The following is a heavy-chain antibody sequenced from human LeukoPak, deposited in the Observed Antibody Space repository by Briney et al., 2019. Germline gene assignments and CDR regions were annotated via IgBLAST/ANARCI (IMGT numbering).Heavy chain of an antibody. V-gene: IGHV4-59*01. D-gene: IGHD6-13*01. Sequence: SETLSLTCTVSGGSISSYYWSWIRQPPGKGLEWIGYIYYSGSTNYNPSLKSRVTISVDTSKNQFSLKLSSVTAADTAVYYCASVGAAAGSGTYFDYWGQGTLVTVSS. CDR1: GGSISSYY. CDR2: IYYSGST. J-gene: IGHJ4*02. CDR3: ASVGAAAGSGTYFDY.